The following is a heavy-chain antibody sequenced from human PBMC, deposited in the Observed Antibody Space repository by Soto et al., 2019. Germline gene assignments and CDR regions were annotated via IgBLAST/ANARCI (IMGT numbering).Heavy chain of an antibody. CDR2: INHSGST. CDR1: GGSFSGYY. Sequence: PSETLSLTCAVYGGSFSGYYWSWIRQPPGKGLEWIGEINHSGSTNYNPSLKSRVTISVDTSKNQFSLKLSSVTAADTAVYYCARGVDIVVVVAATFDYWGQGTLVTVSS. V-gene: IGHV4-34*01. CDR3: ARGVDIVVVVAATFDY. D-gene: IGHD2-15*01. J-gene: IGHJ4*02.